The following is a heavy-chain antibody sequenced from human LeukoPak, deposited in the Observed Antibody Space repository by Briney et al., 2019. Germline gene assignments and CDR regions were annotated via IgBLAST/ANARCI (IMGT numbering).Heavy chain of an antibody. Sequence: SETLSLTRTVSDINTYFWSWIRQPPGKKLEWIGYVSNSGSTNYDYSLNSRVTISLDTSKKQFSLTLRSVTAADTAVYYCARTTPADYSGGWPYFDYWGQGILVTVSS. CDR2: VSNSGST. CDR1: DINTYF. J-gene: IGHJ4*02. V-gene: IGHV4-4*08. CDR3: ARTTPADYSGGWPYFDY. D-gene: IGHD6-19*01.